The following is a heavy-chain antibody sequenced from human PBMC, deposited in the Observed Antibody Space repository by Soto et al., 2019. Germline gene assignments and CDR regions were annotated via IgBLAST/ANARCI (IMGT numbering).Heavy chain of an antibody. J-gene: IGHJ4*02. D-gene: IGHD3-22*01. CDR3: TRLISAAQDY. CDR1: GFVFKDSS. Sequence: EVLLVESGGGLVQPGGSRKLSCAASGFVFKDSSIHWVRQASGKGLEWVGRIRDRAYNYATSYAASVKGRFTISRDDSSNTAFLQMNSLKTEDTAIYYCTRLISAAQDYWGQGTRVTVSS. V-gene: IGHV3-73*01. CDR2: IRDRAYNYAT.